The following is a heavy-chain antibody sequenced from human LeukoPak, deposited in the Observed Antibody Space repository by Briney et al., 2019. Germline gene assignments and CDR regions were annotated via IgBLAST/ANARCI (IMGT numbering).Heavy chain of an antibody. Sequence: GGSLRLSCAASGFTFSSYGMHWVRQAPGKGLEWVAFIRYDGSNKYYADSVKGRFTISRDNSKNTLYLQMNCLRAEDTAVYYCARGYCSSTSCYARTWFDPWGQGTLVTVSS. D-gene: IGHD2-2*01. CDR2: IRYDGSNK. CDR3: ARGYCSSTSCYARTWFDP. V-gene: IGHV3-30*02. CDR1: GFTFSSYG. J-gene: IGHJ5*02.